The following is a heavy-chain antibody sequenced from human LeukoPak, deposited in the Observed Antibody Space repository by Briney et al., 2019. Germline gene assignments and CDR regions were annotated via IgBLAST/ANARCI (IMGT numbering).Heavy chain of an antibody. D-gene: IGHD6-19*01. J-gene: IGHJ4*02. CDR2: ISGDGGST. V-gene: IGHV3-43*02. CDR3: ARESETSGWYDY. Sequence: GSLRLSCAAPGFFFDNYAIHWVGQAPGKGREWVSLISGDGGSTFYADSVRGRFTISRDNTRKSLSLQMSSLRSEDTALYYCARESETSGWYDYWGQGTLVTVSS. CDR1: GFFFDNYA.